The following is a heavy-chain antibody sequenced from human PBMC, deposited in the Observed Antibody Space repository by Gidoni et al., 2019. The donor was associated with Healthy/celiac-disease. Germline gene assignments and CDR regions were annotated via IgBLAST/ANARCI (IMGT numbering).Heavy chain of an antibody. CDR3: ARAGDSSGWYYYYGMDV. Sequence: QVQLQQWGAGLLKPSETLSLTCAVYGGSFSGYYWSWIRQPPGKGLEWIGEINHSGSTNYNPSLKSRVTISVDTSKNQFSLKLSSVTAADTAVYYCARAGDSSGWYYYYGMDVWGQGTTVTVSS. J-gene: IGHJ6*02. CDR1: GGSFSGYY. V-gene: IGHV4-34*01. CDR2: INHSGST. D-gene: IGHD6-19*01.